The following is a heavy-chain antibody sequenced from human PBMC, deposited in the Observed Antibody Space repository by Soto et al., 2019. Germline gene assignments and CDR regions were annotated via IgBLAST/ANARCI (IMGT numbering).Heavy chain of an antibody. D-gene: IGHD3-22*01. J-gene: IGHJ3*02. V-gene: IGHV3-21*01. Sequence: GGSLRLSCAASGFTFSTYSMNWVRQAPGKGLEWVSSMSSGSDYIFYADSVKGRFTISRDNAKNSLYLQMNSLRAEGTAVYYCARRYYYDSENRDAFDIWGQGTLVTVSS. CDR1: GFTFSTYS. CDR2: MSSGSDYI. CDR3: ARRYYYDSENRDAFDI.